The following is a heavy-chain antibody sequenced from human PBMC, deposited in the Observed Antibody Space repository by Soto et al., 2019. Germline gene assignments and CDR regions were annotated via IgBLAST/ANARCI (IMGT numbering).Heavy chain of an antibody. CDR1: GFTFSSHA. V-gene: IGHV3-23*01. CDR3: ARAGTPSGYDYVDY. CDR2: ISANIIST. Sequence: GGSLRLSCAASGFTFSSHAMTWVRQAPGKGLEWVSTISANIISTYYADSVKGRFTISRDNSKNTLYLQMNSLRAEDTAVYYCARAGTPSGYDYVDYWGQGTLVTVSS. D-gene: IGHD5-12*01. J-gene: IGHJ4*02.